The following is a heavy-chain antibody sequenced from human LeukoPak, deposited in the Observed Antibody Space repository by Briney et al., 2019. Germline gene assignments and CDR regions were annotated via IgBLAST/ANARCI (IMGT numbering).Heavy chain of an antibody. V-gene: IGHV3-7*01. CDR1: GFTSSGYW. D-gene: IGHD3-22*01. CDR3: VRHYYDGSAYFFDC. CDR2: IKQDGSAK. Sequence: GGSLRLSCVVSGFTSSGYWMAWVRQAPGKGLEWVANIKQDGSAKTYVDSVKGRFTISRGNARNSLYLQMNSLRADDTAVYYCVRHYYDGSAYFFDCWGQGTLVTVSS. J-gene: IGHJ4*02.